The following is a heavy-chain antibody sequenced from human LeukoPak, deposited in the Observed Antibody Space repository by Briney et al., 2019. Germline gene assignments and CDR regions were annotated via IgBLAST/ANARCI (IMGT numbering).Heavy chain of an antibody. Sequence: SETLSLTCSVSGYSFTSGHYWGWIRQPPGKGLEWIANIYHTGSAHYNPSLKSRVTRSGDTSKNQFSLKLSSVTAADTAVYYCARYCTSTTCILRGFDYWGQGTLVTVSS. CDR3: ARYCTSTTCILRGFDY. CDR1: GYSFTSGHY. J-gene: IGHJ4*02. CDR2: IYHTGSA. V-gene: IGHV4-38-2*01. D-gene: IGHD2-2*01.